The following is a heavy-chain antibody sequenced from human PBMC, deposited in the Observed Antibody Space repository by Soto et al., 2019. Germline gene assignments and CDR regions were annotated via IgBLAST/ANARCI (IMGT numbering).Heavy chain of an antibody. V-gene: IGHV4-59*01. J-gene: IGHJ4*02. D-gene: IGHD6-19*01. CDR1: GGSISSYY. CDR3: ARANKQWLVLH. CDR2: IYYSGST. Sequence: SETLSLTCTVSGGSISSYYWSWIRQPPGKGLEWIGYIYYSGSTNYNPSLKSRVTISVDTSKNQFSLKLSSVTAADTAVYYCARANKQWLVLHWGQGTLVTVSS.